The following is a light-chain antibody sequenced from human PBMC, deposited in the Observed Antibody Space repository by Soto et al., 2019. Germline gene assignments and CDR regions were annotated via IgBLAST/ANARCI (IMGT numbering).Light chain of an antibody. CDR1: QSVNSY. Sequence: ETVMTQSPDTLSVSPGERATLSCRASQSVNSYLAWYQQKPGQAPRLLIYDASIRATGIPARFSGSGSGTEFTLTISSLQSEDFAIYYYQQYDDWPPRTFGQGTKVEVK. CDR2: DAS. V-gene: IGKV3-15*01. CDR3: QQYDDWPPRT. J-gene: IGKJ1*01.